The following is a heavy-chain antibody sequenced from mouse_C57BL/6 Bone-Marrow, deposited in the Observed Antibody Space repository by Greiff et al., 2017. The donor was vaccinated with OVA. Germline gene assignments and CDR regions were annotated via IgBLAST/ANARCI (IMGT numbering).Heavy chain of an antibody. CDR1: GYTFTSYW. Sequence: QVQLQQPGAELVMPGASVKLSCKASGYTFTSYWMHWVQQTPGQGLEWIGEIDPSDSYTNYNQKFKGKSTMTVDKSTSTAYMQLSSLTSEDSAVYYCAIEYCDSSFCDMDYWDRGKSTTVTS. CDR2: IDPSDSYT. D-gene: IGHD1-1*01. CDR3: AIEYCDSSFCDMDY. V-gene: IGHV1-69*01. J-gene: IGHJ4*01.